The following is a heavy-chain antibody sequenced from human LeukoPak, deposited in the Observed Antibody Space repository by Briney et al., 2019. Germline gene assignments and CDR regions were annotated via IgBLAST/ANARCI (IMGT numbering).Heavy chain of an antibody. D-gene: IGHD2-21*01. CDR2: ISNSARTI. CDR1: GFTFSDYY. Sequence: GSLRLSXXXXGFTFSDYYMSWIRQAPGKGLEWVSYISNSARTIYYADSVKGRFTISRDNAKNSLYLQMNSLRAEDTAVYYCARLFPSYGMDVWGQGTTVTVSS. J-gene: IGHJ6*02. V-gene: IGHV3-11*01. CDR3: ARLFPSYGMDV.